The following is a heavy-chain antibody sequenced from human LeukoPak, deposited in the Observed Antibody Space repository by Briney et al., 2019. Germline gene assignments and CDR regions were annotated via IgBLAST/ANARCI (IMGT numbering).Heavy chain of an antibody. J-gene: IGHJ4*02. D-gene: IGHD2-2*01. Sequence: PSETLSLTCTVSGGSISSGGYYWSWIRQHPGKGLEWIGYIYYSGSTYYNPSLKSRVTISVDTSKNQFSLKLSSVTAADTAVYYCARLGYCSSTGCYAGGDYWGQGTLVTVSS. CDR3: ARLGYCSSTGCYAGGDY. V-gene: IGHV4-31*03. CDR1: GGSISSGGYY. CDR2: IYYSGST.